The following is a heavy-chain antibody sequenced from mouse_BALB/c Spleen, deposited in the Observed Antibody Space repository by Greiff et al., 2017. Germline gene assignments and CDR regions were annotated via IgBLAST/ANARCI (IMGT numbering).Heavy chain of an antibody. D-gene: IGHD4-1*01. Sequence: VQLQQSGPELVKPGASVRISCKASGYTFTSYYIHWVKQRPGQGLEWIGWIYPGNVNTKYNEKFKGKATLTADKSSSTAYMQLSSLTSEDSAVYFCARGGNWDVFDYWGQGTTLTVSS. J-gene: IGHJ2*01. CDR3: ARGGNWDVFDY. CDR1: GYTFTSYY. CDR2: IYPGNVNT. V-gene: IGHV1S56*01.